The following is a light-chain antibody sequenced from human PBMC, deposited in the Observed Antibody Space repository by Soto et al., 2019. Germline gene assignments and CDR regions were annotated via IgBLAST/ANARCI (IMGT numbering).Light chain of an antibody. V-gene: IGKV3-20*01. CDR2: AVS. CDR1: QSVGSIY. J-gene: IGKJ2*01. CDR3: RLYGSSPPMYT. Sequence: DIVLTQSPGTLSLSPGERATLSCRASQSVGSIYLGWYQQKPGQAPMLLIYAVSSRATGIPDRFSGSGSGXXXXXXXXXXXXXDXAVYYCRLYGSSPPMYTFGQGTKVEI.